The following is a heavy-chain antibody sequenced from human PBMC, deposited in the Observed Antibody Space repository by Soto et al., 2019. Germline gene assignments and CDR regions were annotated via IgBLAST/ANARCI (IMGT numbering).Heavy chain of an antibody. J-gene: IGHJ4*02. V-gene: IGHV4-61*01. CDR3: ARVPLRYSSSHNFDS. CDR1: GASVSSGSFY. CDR2: IYNNETF. D-gene: IGHD6-19*01. Sequence: SETLSLTCAVSGASVSSGSFYWSWIRQPPGKGLEWIGFIYNNETFNYNPSLKSRVTLSVGTSKHQFSLKLSSVTAADTAVYYCARVPLRYSSSHNFDSWGQGALVTVSS.